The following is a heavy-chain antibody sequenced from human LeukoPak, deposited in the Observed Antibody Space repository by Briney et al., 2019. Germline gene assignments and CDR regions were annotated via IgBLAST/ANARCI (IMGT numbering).Heavy chain of an antibody. CDR3: ASLYSSSWYPVDY. D-gene: IGHD6-13*01. V-gene: IGHV3-53*01. J-gene: IGHJ4*02. Sequence: GGSLRLSCAASGFTVSSNYMSWVRLAPGKGLEWVSVIYSGGSTYYADSVKGRFTISRDNSKNTLYLQMNSLRAEDTAVYYCASLYSSSWYPVDYWGQGTLVTVSS. CDR1: GFTVSSNY. CDR2: IYSGGST.